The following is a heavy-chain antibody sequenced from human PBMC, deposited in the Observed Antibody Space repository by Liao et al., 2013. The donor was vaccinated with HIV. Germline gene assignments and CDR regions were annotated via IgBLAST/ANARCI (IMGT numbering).Heavy chain of an antibody. CDR2: IYYSGST. CDR3: ARGGRRALLGGFPQRY. CDR1: GGSISSGDYY. D-gene: IGHD2-15*01. V-gene: IGHV4-30-4*08. Sequence: QVQLQQWGPGLVKPSQTLSLTCTVSGGSISSGDYYWSWIRQPPGKGLEWIGYIYYSGSTYYNPSLKSRVTISVDTSKNQFSLKLSSVTAADTAVYYCARGGRRALLGGFPQRYWGQGTLVTVSS. J-gene: IGHJ4*02.